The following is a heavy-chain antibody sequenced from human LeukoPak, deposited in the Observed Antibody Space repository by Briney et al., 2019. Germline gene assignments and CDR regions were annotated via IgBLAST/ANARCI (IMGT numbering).Heavy chain of an antibody. CDR1: GYTFTSYD. D-gene: IGHD5-12*01. CDR3: ARSDYGYEPYYYYYMDV. Sequence: GASVKVSCKASGYTFTSYDINWVRQATGQGLEWMGWMNPNSGNTGYAQKFQGRVTMTRNTSISTAYMELSSLRSEDTAVYYCARSDYGYEPYYYYYMDVWGKGTTVTISS. V-gene: IGHV1-8*01. J-gene: IGHJ6*03. CDR2: MNPNSGNT.